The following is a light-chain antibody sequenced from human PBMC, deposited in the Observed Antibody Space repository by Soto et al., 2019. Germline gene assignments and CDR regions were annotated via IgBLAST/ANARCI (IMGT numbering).Light chain of an antibody. CDR3: QQYNNWPTLT. V-gene: IGKV3-15*01. J-gene: IGKJ4*01. Sequence: ELVRTQSPATRSVSPGERAKLSGRASQSVSSNLAWYQQKPCQAPRLLIYGASTRATGIPARFSGSGSGTEFTLTISSLQTEDFAVYYCQQYNNWPTLTVGGGTKLDIK. CDR1: QSVSSN. CDR2: GAS.